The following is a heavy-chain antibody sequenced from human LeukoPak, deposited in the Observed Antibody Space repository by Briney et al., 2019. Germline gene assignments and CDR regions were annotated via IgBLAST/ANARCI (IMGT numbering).Heavy chain of an antibody. V-gene: IGHV3-48*03. CDR2: ISSSGTTI. CDR3: ARVGVVVAATGNLWVDP. D-gene: IGHD2-15*01. Sequence: GGSLRLSCAASGFTFSSYEMNWVRQAPGKGLEWVSYISSSGTTIYYADSVKGRFTISRDNAKNSLYLQMNSLRAEDTAVYYWARVGVVVAATGNLWVDPWGQGTLVTVPS. CDR1: GFTFSSYE. J-gene: IGHJ5*02.